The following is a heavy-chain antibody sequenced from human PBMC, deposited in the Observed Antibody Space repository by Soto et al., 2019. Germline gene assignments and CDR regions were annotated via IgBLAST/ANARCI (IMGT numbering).Heavy chain of an antibody. V-gene: IGHV1-58*01. CDR3: AAEFDDILTGYYKAGSAFDI. Sequence: SVKVSCKASGFTFTSSAVQWVRQARGQRLEWKGWIVVGSGNTNYAQKFQERVTITRDMSTSTAYMELSSLSSEDTAVYYCAAEFDDILTGYYKAGSAFDIWG. CDR2: IVVGSGNT. D-gene: IGHD3-9*01. J-gene: IGHJ3*02. CDR1: GFTFTSSA.